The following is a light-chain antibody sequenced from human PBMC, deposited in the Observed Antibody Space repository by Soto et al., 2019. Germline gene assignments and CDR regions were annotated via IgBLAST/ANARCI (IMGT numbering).Light chain of an antibody. V-gene: IGLV1-44*01. CDR2: SDN. Sequence: QSVLTQPPSASGTPGQRVTMSCSGSSSNIVSYSVNWYQHLPGTAPKLLIYSDNQRPSGVPDRFSGSKSGTSASLAISGLQAEDEAYYSCTSYAGSYVVFGGGTKLTVL. CDR1: SSNIVSYS. CDR3: TSYAGSYVV. J-gene: IGLJ2*01.